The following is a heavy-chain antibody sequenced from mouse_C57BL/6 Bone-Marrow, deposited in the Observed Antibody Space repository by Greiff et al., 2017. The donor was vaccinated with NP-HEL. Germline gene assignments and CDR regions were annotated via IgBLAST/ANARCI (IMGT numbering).Heavy chain of an antibody. CDR2: IDPNSGGT. CDR1: GYTFTSYW. J-gene: IGHJ1*03. CDR3: ARYYDGSRGWYFDV. V-gene: IGHV1-72*01. Sequence: QVQLQQPGADLVKPGASVKLSCKASGYTFTSYWMHWVRQRPGRGLEWIGRIDPNSGGTKFNEKFKTKATLTVDKPSSTAYMQLSSLTSEDSAVDYCARYYDGSRGWYFDVWGTGTTVTVSS. D-gene: IGHD1-1*01.